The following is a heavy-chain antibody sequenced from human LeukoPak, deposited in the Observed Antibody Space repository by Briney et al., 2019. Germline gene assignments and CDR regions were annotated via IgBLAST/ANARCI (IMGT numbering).Heavy chain of an antibody. CDR3: ARFGRNQQQLVPQFDYYYYYMDV. V-gene: IGHV3-72*01. CDR2: SRDKGNSYTT. D-gene: IGHD6-13*01. Sequence: GGSLRLSCAASGFNFSSYAMSWVRQAPGKGLEWVGRSRDKGNSYTTAYAASVRGRFTISRDDSKNSLYLQMNSLRSEDTAVYYCARFGRNQQQLVPQFDYYYYYMDVWGKGTTVTVSS. J-gene: IGHJ6*03. CDR1: GFNFSSYA.